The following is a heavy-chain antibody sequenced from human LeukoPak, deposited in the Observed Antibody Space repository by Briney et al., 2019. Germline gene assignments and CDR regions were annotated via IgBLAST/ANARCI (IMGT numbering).Heavy chain of an antibody. CDR3: ARTNYYDILTGYLPGVRENGMDV. CDR2: IYHSGST. D-gene: IGHD3-9*01. Sequence: SETLSLTCSVSGDSISSGGYSWSWIRQPPGKGLEWIGYIYHSGSTYYNPSLKSRVTISVDRSKNQFSLKLSSVTAADTAVYYCARTNYYDILTGYLPGVRENGMDVWGQGTTVTVSS. CDR1: GDSISSGGYS. V-gene: IGHV4-30-2*01. J-gene: IGHJ6*02.